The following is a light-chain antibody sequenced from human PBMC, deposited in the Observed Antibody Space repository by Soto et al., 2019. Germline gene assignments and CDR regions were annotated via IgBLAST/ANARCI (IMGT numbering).Light chain of an antibody. CDR1: QSVSSSS. J-gene: IGKJ3*01. Sequence: EIVLTQSPGTLSLSPGERATLSCRASQSVSSSSLAWYQQKPDQAPRLLIYDSCRATGIPDRFSASGSGTDFTPTSTRLEPEYFAVYYCQHYGTSTLFGPGTKVEI. CDR3: QHYGTSTL. CDR2: DS. V-gene: IGKV3-20*01.